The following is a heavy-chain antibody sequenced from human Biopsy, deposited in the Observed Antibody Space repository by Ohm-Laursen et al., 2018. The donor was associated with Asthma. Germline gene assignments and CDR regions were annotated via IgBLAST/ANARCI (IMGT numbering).Heavy chain of an antibody. D-gene: IGHD3-22*01. CDR2: IYYSGST. V-gene: IGHV4-31*03. J-gene: IGHJ4*02. CDR1: YGSITSGGYY. CDR3: ARAQDYYDSRGYYRSFDY. Sequence: TLSLTCTVSYGSITSGGYYWTWIRQHPGKGLEWIGFIYYSGSTYYNPSLKSRVSISIDTSKNRFSLKLSSVTAADTAVYYCARAQDYYDSRGYYRSFDYWGQGTPVTVSS.